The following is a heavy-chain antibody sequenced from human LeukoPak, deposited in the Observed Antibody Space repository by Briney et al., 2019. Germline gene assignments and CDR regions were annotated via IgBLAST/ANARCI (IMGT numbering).Heavy chain of an antibody. CDR3: ASHRSYSSGYSEAFDM. J-gene: IGHJ3*02. Sequence: SETLSLTCTVSGGSISSYYWSWIRQPPGKGLEWIGYIYYSGSTNYNPSLKSRVTLSVDTSKNQFSLRLSSVTAADTAVYYCASHRSYSSGYSEAFDMWGQGTIVTSST. V-gene: IGHV4-59*08. CDR2: IYYSGST. CDR1: GGSISSYY. D-gene: IGHD3-22*01.